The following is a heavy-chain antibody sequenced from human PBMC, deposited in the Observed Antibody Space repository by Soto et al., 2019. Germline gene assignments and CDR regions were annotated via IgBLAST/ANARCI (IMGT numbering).Heavy chain of an antibody. CDR2: IVVGSGNT. CDR1: GFTFTSSA. J-gene: IGHJ3*02. Sequence: SVKVSCKASGFTFTSSAMQWVRQARGQRLEWIGWIVVGSGNTNYAQKFQERVTITRDMSTSTAYMELSSLRSEDTAVYYCAAFSCSGGSCYSNDAFDIWGQGTMVTVSS. D-gene: IGHD2-15*01. V-gene: IGHV1-58*02. CDR3: AAFSCSGGSCYSNDAFDI.